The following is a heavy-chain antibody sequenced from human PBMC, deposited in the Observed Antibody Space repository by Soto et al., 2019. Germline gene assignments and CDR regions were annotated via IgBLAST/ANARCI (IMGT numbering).Heavy chain of an antibody. D-gene: IGHD3-16*01. CDR1: GDSINNYN. CDR2: VHSSGST. Sequence: SETLSLTCSVSGDSINNYNWNWIRRPPWKDLEWIGHVHSSGSTNYTPSLKSRVIISIDTSRNQFSLTLTSVTAADTAVYYCARTLGGNTFGPLDGWGQGTQVTVYS. J-gene: IGHJ4*02. CDR3: ARTLGGNTFGPLDG. V-gene: IGHV4-59*08.